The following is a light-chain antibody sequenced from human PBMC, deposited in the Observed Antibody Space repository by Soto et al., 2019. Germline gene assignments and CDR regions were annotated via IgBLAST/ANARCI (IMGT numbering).Light chain of an antibody. Sequence: QSALTQPASVSGSPGQSITISCTGTNSDVGGYNYVSWYQQHPGKAPKLMIYEVTHRSSGVSNRFSGSKSGNTASLTISGLQAEDEADYYCSSYTSSSTYVFGTGTKLTVL. J-gene: IGLJ1*01. CDR1: NSDVGGYNY. V-gene: IGLV2-14*01. CDR3: SSYTSSSTYV. CDR2: EVT.